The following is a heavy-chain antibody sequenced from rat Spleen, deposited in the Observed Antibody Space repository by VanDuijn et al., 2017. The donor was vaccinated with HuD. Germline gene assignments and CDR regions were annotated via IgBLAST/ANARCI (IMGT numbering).Heavy chain of an antibody. CDR1: GFTYSNYV. D-gene: IGHD1-10*01. J-gene: IGHJ3*01. CDR2: ISTGGGNT. CDR3: AKVHNNYYNWFAY. Sequence: EVQLVESGGGLVQPGRSLKLSCAASGFTYSNYVMAWVRQAPTKGLEWVASISTGGGNTYYQDSVKGRFTISRDNAKNTLYLQMDSLRSEDTATYYCAKVHNNYYNWFAYWGQGTLVTVSS. V-gene: IGHV5S13*01.